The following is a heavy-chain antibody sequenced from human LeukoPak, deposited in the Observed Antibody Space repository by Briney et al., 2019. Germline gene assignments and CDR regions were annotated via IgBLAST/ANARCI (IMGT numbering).Heavy chain of an antibody. CDR3: ARGIVAKMGDYYYYMDV. D-gene: IGHD3-22*01. CDR2: IKQDGSEK. Sequence: GGSLRLSCAAAGFTFISYWMSWVRQAPGKGLELLANIKQDGSEKYYVDSVKGRFTISRDNAKNSLYLQMNSLRAEDTAVYYCARGIVAKMGDYYYYMDVWGKGTTVTVSS. J-gene: IGHJ6*03. V-gene: IGHV3-7*01. CDR1: GFTFISYW.